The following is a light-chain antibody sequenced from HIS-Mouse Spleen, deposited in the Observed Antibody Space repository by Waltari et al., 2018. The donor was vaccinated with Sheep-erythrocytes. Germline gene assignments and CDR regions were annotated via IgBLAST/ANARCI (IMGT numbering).Light chain of an antibody. V-gene: IGLV2-14*01. CDR3: SSYTSSSTWV. CDR2: EVS. Sequence: QSALTQPASVSGSPGQSITIPCPGTSSDVGGYNSVSWYQQHPGKAPKLMSYEVSKRPSGVSNRFSGSKSGNTASLTISGLQAEDEADYYCSSYTSSSTWVFGGGTKLTVL. J-gene: IGLJ3*02. CDR1: SSDVGGYNS.